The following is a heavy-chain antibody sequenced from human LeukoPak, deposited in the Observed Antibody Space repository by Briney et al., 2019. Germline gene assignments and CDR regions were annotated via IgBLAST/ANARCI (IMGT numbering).Heavy chain of an antibody. V-gene: IGHV3-21*01. D-gene: IGHD5-12*01. CDR1: GFTFSSYS. J-gene: IGHJ4*02. CDR2: ISSSSYI. CDR3: ARDVDKVYFDY. Sequence: GGSLRLSCAASGFTFSSYSMNWVRQAPGKGLEWVSSISSSSYIYYADSVKGRFTISRDNAKNSLYLQMNSLRAEDTAVYYCARDVDKVYFDYWGQGTLVTVSS.